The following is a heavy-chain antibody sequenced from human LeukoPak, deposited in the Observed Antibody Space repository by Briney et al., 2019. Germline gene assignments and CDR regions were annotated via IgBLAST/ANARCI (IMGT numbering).Heavy chain of an antibody. D-gene: IGHD3-10*01. J-gene: IGHJ4*02. Sequence: GGYLRLSCVASGFTFSSYSMNWVRQAPGKGLEWVSFISSSSSYIYYADSVKGRFTISRDNAKNSLYPQMNSLRAEDTAVYYCARVGAAWSIDYWGQGTLVTVSS. CDR1: GFTFSSYS. CDR3: ARVGAAWSIDY. V-gene: IGHV3-21*01. CDR2: ISSSSSYI.